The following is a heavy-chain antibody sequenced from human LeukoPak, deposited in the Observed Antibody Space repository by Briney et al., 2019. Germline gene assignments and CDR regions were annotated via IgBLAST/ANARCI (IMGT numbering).Heavy chain of an antibody. D-gene: IGHD1-26*01. CDR1: GFTFSSYW. J-gene: IGHJ4*02. CDR3: ARAAYYRFDY. Sequence: GGSLRLSCAASGFTFSSYWVHWVRQAPGEGLEWAARINSDGSTINHADSVRGRFTISRDNAENTLYLQMSSLRAEDTAIYFCARAAYYRFDYWGQGTLVTVSS. CDR2: INSDGSTI. V-gene: IGHV3-74*01.